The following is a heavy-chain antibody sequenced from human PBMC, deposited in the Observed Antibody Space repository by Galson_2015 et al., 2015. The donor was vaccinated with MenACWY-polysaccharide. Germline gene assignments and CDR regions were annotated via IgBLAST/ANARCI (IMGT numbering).Heavy chain of an antibody. J-gene: IGHJ6*02. D-gene: IGHD6-13*01. CDR1: GFTFSSYG. Sequence: SLRLSCAASGFTFSSYGMHWVRQAPGKGLEWVAVIWYDGSNKYCADSVKGRFTISRDNSKNTLYLQMNSLRAEDTAVYYCARVSAAAGTDYYYYGMDVWGQGTTVTVSS. CDR2: IWYDGSNK. CDR3: ARVSAAAGTDYYYYGMDV. V-gene: IGHV3-33*01.